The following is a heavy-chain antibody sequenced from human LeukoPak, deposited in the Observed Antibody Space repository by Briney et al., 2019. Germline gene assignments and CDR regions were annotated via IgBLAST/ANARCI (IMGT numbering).Heavy chain of an antibody. CDR1: GGSFSGYY. D-gene: IGHD4-11*01. J-gene: IGHJ6*02. CDR3: AKRTKYYSTYYYYGMDV. V-gene: IGHV4-34*01. CDR2: INHSGST. Sequence: PSETLSLTCAVYGGSFSGYYWSWIRQPPGKGLEWIGEINHSGSTNYNPSLKSRVTISVDTSKNQFSLKLSSVTAADTAVYYCAKRTKYYSTYYYYGMDVWGQGTTVTVSS.